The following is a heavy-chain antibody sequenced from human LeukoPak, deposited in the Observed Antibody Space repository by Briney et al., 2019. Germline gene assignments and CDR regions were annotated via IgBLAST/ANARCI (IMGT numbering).Heavy chain of an antibody. CDR1: GYSISSSSYY. CDR3: ARQWKEVAVFDP. Sequence: SETLSLTCTVSGYSISSSSYYWGWIRQPPGKGLEWIGSIYYSGSTYYNPSLKSRVTISVDTSKNQFSLKLSSVTAADTAVYYCARQWKEVAVFDPWGQGTLVTVSS. D-gene: IGHD2-15*01. V-gene: IGHV4-39*01. J-gene: IGHJ5*02. CDR2: IYYSGST.